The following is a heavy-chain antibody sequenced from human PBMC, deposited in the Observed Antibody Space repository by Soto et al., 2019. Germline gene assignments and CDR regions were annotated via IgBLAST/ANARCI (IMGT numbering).Heavy chain of an antibody. CDR1: GFTFSSYA. D-gene: IGHD1-26*01. CDR2: ISGSGDST. Sequence: EVQLLESGGGLVQPGGSLRLSCAASGFTFSSYAMSWVHQAPGKGLEWVSAISGSGDSTYYADSVKGRLTISRDNSKNTLFLQMNSLRAEDTAVYYCAKDLQWELPQVGFDYWGQGTLVTVSS. J-gene: IGHJ4*02. V-gene: IGHV3-23*01. CDR3: AKDLQWELPQVGFDY.